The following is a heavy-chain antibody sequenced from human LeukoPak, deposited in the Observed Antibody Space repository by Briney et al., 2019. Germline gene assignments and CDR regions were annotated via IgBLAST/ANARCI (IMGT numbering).Heavy chain of an antibody. D-gene: IGHD6-6*01. CDR1: GYNFTGNY. J-gene: IGHJ4*02. V-gene: IGHV1-2*02. CDR3: ARSLVN. Sequence: ASVKVSCTASGYNFTGNYMHWVRQAPGRGLEWMGWINSNSGVTKYAQKFQARITMTRDTSIRTGYMELRSLISDDTAMYYCARSLVNWGRGTLVTVSS. CDR2: INSNSGVT.